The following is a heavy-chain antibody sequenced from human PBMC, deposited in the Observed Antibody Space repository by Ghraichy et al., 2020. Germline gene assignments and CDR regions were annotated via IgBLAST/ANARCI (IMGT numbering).Heavy chain of an antibody. V-gene: IGHV3-74*01. Sequence: GGSLRLSCAASGFTFSSYWMHWVRQAPGKGLVWVSRINSDGSSTSYADSVKGRFTISRDNAKNTLYLQMNSLRAEDTAVYYCASPRGYSYGYSYYYYGMDVWGQGTTVTVSS. CDR2: INSDGSST. J-gene: IGHJ6*02. CDR1: GFTFSSYW. D-gene: IGHD5-18*01. CDR3: ASPRGYSYGYSYYYYGMDV.